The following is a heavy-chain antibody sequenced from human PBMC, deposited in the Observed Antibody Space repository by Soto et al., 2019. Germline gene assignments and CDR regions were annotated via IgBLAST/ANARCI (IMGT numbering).Heavy chain of an antibody. CDR2: IKSKSDGGTT. CDR1: GFTLSDAW. Sequence: GGSLRLSCAASGFTLSDAWMSWVRQAPGKGLDWVGRIKSKSDGGTTEYAAPVRGRFTISRDDSKNTLYLQMNSLKTEDTAVYYCTTDLWRIAVVVGSTGYFNPWGQGTPVTVSS. CDR3: TTDLWRIAVVVGSTGYFNP. V-gene: IGHV3-15*01. J-gene: IGHJ5*02. D-gene: IGHD2-15*01.